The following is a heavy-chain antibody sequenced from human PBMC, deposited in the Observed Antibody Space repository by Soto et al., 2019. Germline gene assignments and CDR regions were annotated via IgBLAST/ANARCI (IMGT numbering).Heavy chain of an antibody. V-gene: IGHV3-48*03. CDR3: ARDQIWFGEPSEGMDG. CDR1: GFTFSSYE. J-gene: IGHJ6*02. CDR2: ISSSGSTI. Sequence: GGSLRLSCAASGFTFSSYEMNWVRQAPGKGLEWVSYISSSGSTIYYADSVKGRFTISRDNAKNSLYLQMNSLRAEDTAVYYCARDQIWFGEPSEGMDGWGQRTTVTVSS. D-gene: IGHD3-10*01.